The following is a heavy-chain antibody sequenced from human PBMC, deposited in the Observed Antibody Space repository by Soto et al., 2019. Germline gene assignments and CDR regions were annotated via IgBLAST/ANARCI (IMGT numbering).Heavy chain of an antibody. J-gene: IGHJ6*03. D-gene: IGHD6-13*01. Sequence: GGSLRLSCAASGFTFDDYGMSWVRQAPGKGLEWVSGINWNGGSTGYADSVKGRFTISRDNAKNSLYLQMNSLRAEDTALYHCARVRYSTLYYYMDVWGKGTTVTVSS. CDR1: GFTFDDYG. V-gene: IGHV3-20*01. CDR3: ARVRYSTLYYYMDV. CDR2: INWNGGST.